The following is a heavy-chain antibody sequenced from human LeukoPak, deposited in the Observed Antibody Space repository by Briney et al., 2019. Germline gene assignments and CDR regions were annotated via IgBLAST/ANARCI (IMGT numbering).Heavy chain of an antibody. V-gene: IGHV1-2*02. Sequence: VASVKVYCKASGYTFTGYYMQWVRQAPGQGLEWMGWINPNSGGTNYAQKFQGRVTMTRDTSISTAYMELSRLRSDDTAVYYCAREPIAAAASNWFDPWGQGTLVTVSS. CDR2: INPNSGGT. J-gene: IGHJ5*02. CDR3: AREPIAAAASNWFDP. D-gene: IGHD6-13*01. CDR1: GYTFTGYY.